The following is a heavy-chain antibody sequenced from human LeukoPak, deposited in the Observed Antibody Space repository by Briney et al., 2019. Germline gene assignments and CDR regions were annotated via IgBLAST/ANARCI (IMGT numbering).Heavy chain of an antibody. D-gene: IGHD6-13*01. CDR2: INGSGGNT. CDR1: GFTFSSYA. V-gene: IGHV3-23*01. J-gene: IGHJ5*02. CDR3: ARAYSSSWYGGFDP. Sequence: GGSLRLSCAASGFTFSSYAMSWVRQAPGKGLEWVSAINGSGGNTYYADSVKGRFTISRDNSKNTLYLQMNSLRAEDTAVYYCARAYSSSWYGGFDPWGQGTLVTVSS.